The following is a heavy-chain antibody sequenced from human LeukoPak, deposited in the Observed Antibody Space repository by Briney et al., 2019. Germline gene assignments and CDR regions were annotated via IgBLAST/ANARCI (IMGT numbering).Heavy chain of an antibody. CDR1: GYTFTSYD. V-gene: IGHV1-8*01. Sequence: ASVKVSCKASGYTFTSYDINWVRQATGQGLEWMGWMNPNSGNTGYAQKFQGRVTMTRDTSISTAYMELSRLRSDDTAVYYCARGDDYAFEIWGQGTMVTVSS. J-gene: IGHJ3*02. CDR3: ARGDDYAFEI. D-gene: IGHD4-11*01. CDR2: MNPNSGNT.